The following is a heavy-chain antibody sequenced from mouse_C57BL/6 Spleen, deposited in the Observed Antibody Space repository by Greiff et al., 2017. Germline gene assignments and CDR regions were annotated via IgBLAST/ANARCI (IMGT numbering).Heavy chain of an antibody. D-gene: IGHD2-4*01. CDR2: IDPETGGT. V-gene: IGHV1-15*01. J-gene: IGHJ4*01. CDR3: TRKGVYYDLYYAMDY. Sequence: VQLQQSGAELVRPGASVTLSCKASGYTFTDYEMHWVKQTPVHGLEWIGAIDPETGGTAYNQKFKGKAILTADKSSSTAYMELRSLTSEYSAVYYWTRKGVYYDLYYAMDYWGQGTSVTVSS. CDR1: GYTFTDYE.